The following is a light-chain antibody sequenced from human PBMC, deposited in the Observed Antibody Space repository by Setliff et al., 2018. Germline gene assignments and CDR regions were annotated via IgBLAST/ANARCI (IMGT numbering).Light chain of an antibody. CDR1: STDVGTFDL. CDR3: CSYAGGTSPWV. V-gene: IGLV2-23*02. Sequence: QSALAQPPSVSASPGQSITISCTGTSTDVGTFDLVSWYQQHPGKAPKLMIYEVSQRPSGVSNRFSGSKSGNTASLTISGLQAEDEADYYCCSYAGGTSPWVFGGGTKGTV. J-gene: IGLJ3*02. CDR2: EVS.